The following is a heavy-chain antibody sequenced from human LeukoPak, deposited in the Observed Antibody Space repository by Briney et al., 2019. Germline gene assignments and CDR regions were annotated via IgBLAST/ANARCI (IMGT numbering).Heavy chain of an antibody. CDR2: IKQDGSEK. J-gene: IGHJ5*02. V-gene: IGHV3-7*01. Sequence: GGSLRLSCAASGFTFSSYWMSWVRQAPGKGLEWVANIKQDGSEKYYVDSVKGRFTISRDNAKNSLYLQMNSLRAEDTAVYYCAREGAPYYDILTGYYTPITSFWFDPWGQGTLVTVSS. CDR1: GFTFSSYW. D-gene: IGHD3-9*01. CDR3: AREGAPYYDILTGYYTPITSFWFDP.